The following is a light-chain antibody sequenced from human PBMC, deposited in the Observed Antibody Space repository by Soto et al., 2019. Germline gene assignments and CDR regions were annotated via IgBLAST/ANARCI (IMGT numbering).Light chain of an antibody. CDR1: QSISSW. CDR3: QQYNSYSRYT. V-gene: IGKV1-5*03. Sequence: DIQMTQSPSTLSASVGDRVTITCRASQSISSWLAWYQQKPGKAPKLLIYKAASLESGVPSRFSGSGSGTELTLTISSLQPDDLSTYYCQQYNSYSRYTFGQGTKLEIK. J-gene: IGKJ2*01. CDR2: KAA.